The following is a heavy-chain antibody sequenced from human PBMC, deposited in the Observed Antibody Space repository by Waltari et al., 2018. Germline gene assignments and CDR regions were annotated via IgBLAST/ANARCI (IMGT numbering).Heavy chain of an antibody. CDR1: GGSFSGYY. Sequence: QVQLQQWGAGLLKPSETLSLTCAVYGGSFSGYYWSWIRQPPGKGLEGIGEINRSGSTNYNPSLKSRVTRSVDTSKNQFSLKLSSVTAADTVVYYGARAGPPRGLFYGMYVWGQGTTVTVSS. CDR3: ARAGPPRGLFYGMYV. V-gene: IGHV4-34*01. J-gene: IGHJ6*02. D-gene: IGHD3-10*01. CDR2: INRSGST.